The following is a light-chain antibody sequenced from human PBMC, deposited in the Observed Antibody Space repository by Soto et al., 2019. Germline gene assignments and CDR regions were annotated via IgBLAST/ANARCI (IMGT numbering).Light chain of an antibody. V-gene: IGLV4-69*01. CDR2: INSDGSH. CDR1: SGHSSNA. J-gene: IGLJ3*02. CDR3: QTWGAGIRV. Sequence: QSVLTQSPSASASLGASVKLTCTLSSGHSSNAIAWHQQQPEKGPRFLMKINSDGSHNKGDGIPDRFSGSMSGAERYLTISSLQSEDEADYYCQTWGAGIRVFGGGTQLTVL.